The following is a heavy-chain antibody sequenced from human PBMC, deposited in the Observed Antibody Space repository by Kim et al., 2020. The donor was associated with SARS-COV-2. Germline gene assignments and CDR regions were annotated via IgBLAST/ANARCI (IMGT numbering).Heavy chain of an antibody. CDR2: ISGSGGST. J-gene: IGHJ4*02. D-gene: IGHD3-3*01. CDR1: GFTFSSYA. Sequence: GGSLRLSCAASGFTFSSYAMSWVRQAPGKGLEWVSAISGSGGSTYYADSVKGRFTISRDNSKNTLYLQMNSLRAEDTAVYYCAKEGLFQDFWSGYYSISYFDYWGQGTLVTVSS. V-gene: IGHV3-23*01. CDR3: AKEGLFQDFWSGYYSISYFDY.